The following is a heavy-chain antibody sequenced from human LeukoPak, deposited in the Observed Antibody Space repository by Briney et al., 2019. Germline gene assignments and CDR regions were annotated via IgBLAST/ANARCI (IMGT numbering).Heavy chain of an antibody. V-gene: IGHV3-23*01. D-gene: IGHD1-1*01. CDR1: GFTFSSYA. CDR3: ARDPYNGAYSEGYYYYFMDV. Sequence: GGSLRLSCAASGFTFSSYAMSWVRQAPGKGLEWVSAISGSGGSTYYADSVKGRFTISRDNAKNSLYLQMNSLRVEDTAVYYCARDPYNGAYSEGYYYYFMDVWGKGTTVTVSS. J-gene: IGHJ6*03. CDR2: ISGSGGST.